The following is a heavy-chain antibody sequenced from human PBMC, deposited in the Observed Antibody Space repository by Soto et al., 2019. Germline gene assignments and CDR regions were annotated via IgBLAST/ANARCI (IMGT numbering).Heavy chain of an antibody. V-gene: IGHV4-30-2*01. CDR1: GGSISSGGYS. CDR2: ISHSGST. CDR3: ASGSHVPHY. Sequence: SETLSLTCAVSGGSISSGGYSWSWVRQPPGKGLEWIGYISHSGSTYYNPSLKSRVTISVDRSKNQFSLKLSSVTAADTAVYFCASGSHVPHYWGQGTLVTVSS. J-gene: IGHJ4*02. D-gene: IGHD6-6*01.